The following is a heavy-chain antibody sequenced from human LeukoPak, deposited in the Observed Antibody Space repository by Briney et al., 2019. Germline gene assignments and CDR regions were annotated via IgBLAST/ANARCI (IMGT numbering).Heavy chain of an antibody. CDR2: IIPIFGTA. CDR1: GGTFSSYA. D-gene: IGHD6-19*01. J-gene: IGHJ4*02. Sequence: GASVKVSCKASGGTFSSYAISWVRQAPGQGLEWMGGIIPIFGTANYAQKFQGRVTITADESTSTAYMELSSLRSEDTAVYYCASRSSSFYYFDYWGQGTLVTVSS. V-gene: IGHV1-69*13. CDR3: ASRSSSFYYFDY.